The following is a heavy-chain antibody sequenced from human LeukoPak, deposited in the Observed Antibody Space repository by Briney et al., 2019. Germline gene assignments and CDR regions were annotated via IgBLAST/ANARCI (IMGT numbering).Heavy chain of an antibody. CDR1: GGSISSSTYY. Sequence: SETLSLTCTVSGGSISSSTYYWGWIRQPPGKGLEWIGGIYNSGSTYYNPSLKSRVTISVDTSKNQFSLKLNSVTAADTAVYYCARQHHYYGLDVWGQGTTVTVSS. CDR3: ARQHHYYGLDV. J-gene: IGHJ6*02. CDR2: IYNSGST. V-gene: IGHV4-39*01.